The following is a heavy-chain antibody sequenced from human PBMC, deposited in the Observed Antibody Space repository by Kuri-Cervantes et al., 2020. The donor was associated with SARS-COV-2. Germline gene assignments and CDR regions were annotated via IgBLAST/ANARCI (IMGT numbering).Heavy chain of an antibody. J-gene: IGHJ3*02. CDR2: IYYSGST. Sequence: SETLSLTCTVSGGSISSYYWSWIRQPPGKGLEWIGYIYYSGSTNYNPSLKSRVTISVDTSKNQFSLKLSSVTAADTAVYYCARDGPQGGHDAFDIWGQGTMVTVSS. CDR1: GGSISSYY. CDR3: ARDGPQGGHDAFDI. V-gene: IGHV4-59*01.